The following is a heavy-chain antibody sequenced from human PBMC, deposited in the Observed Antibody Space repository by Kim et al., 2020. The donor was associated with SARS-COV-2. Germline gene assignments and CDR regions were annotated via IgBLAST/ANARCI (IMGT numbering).Heavy chain of an antibody. D-gene: IGHD4-4*01. V-gene: IGHV3-53*01. CDR2: IYSGGST. Sequence: GGSLRLSCAASGFTVSSNYMSWVRQAPGKGLEWVSVIYSGGSTYYADSVKGRFTISRDTSKNTLYLQMNSLRAEDTAVYYCASPRPYSNYALWGQGTLVTVSS. CDR3: ASPRPYSNYAL. J-gene: IGHJ4*02. CDR1: GFTVSSNY.